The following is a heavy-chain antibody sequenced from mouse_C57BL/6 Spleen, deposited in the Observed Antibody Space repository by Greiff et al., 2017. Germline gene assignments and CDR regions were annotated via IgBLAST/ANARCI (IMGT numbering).Heavy chain of an antibody. Sequence: VQLKESGGGLVKPGGSLKLSCAASGFTFSSYAMSWVRQTPEKRLEWVATISDGGSYTYYPDNVKGRFTISRDNAKNTLYLQMSHLKSEDTAMYYCARCGDGYSAWFAYWGQGTLVTVSA. D-gene: IGHD2-3*01. CDR3: ARCGDGYSAWFAY. V-gene: IGHV5-4*01. CDR1: GFTFSSYA. J-gene: IGHJ3*01. CDR2: ISDGGSYT.